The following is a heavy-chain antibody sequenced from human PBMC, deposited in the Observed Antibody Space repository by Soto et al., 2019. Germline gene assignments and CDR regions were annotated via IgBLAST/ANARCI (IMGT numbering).Heavy chain of an antibody. J-gene: IGHJ4*02. D-gene: IGHD2-2*01. V-gene: IGHV2-5*02. CDR3: PPPGKRPPAGFSFDS. CDR2: IYWDDDK. Sequence: SGPTLVNPTQTLTLTCTLSGFSISTSGVHVGWIRQPPGKALEWLALIYWDDDKRYSLSLNRRLNTTKATPKNRVVFTRPNRAPGNTPPYYCPPPGKRPPAGFSFDSGGKEPPVPVSS. CDR1: GFSISTSGVH.